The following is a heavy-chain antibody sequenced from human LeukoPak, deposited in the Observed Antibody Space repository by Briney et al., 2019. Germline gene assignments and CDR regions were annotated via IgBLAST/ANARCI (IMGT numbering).Heavy chain of an antibody. D-gene: IGHD3-16*02. CDR1: GFTFSSYG. CDR2: ISGSGGST. CDR3: AKVMITFGGVIVHDAFDI. J-gene: IGHJ3*02. V-gene: IGHV3-23*01. Sequence: TGRSLRLSCAASGFTFSSYGMHWVRQAPGKGLEWVSAISGSGGSTYYADSVKGRFTISRDNSKNTLYLQMNSLRAEDTAVYYCAKVMITFGGVIVHDAFDIWGQGTMVTVSS.